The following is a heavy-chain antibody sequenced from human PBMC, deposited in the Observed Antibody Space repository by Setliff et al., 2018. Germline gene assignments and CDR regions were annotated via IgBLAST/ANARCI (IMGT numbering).Heavy chain of an antibody. D-gene: IGHD1-1*01. J-gene: IGHJ4*02. CDR3: ARTGTYRYFDY. CDR1: GASVSGNSYY. V-gene: IGHV4-39*01. CDR2: MYYGGGGST. Sequence: SETLSLTCTVSGASVSGNSYYWGWIRQPPGKGLEWIGSMYYGGGGSTYYNASLKSRVTISVDTSKNQFSLKLRSVTAADTAVYYCARTGTYRYFDYWGQGILVTVSS.